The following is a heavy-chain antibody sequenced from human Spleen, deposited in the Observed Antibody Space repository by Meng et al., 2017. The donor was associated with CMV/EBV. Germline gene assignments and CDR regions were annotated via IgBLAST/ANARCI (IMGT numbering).Heavy chain of an antibody. CDR3: AKDPSGVPAVIFWYFDL. D-gene: IGHD2-2*01. J-gene: IGHJ2*01. Sequence: GESLKISCAASGFTFSSYAMSWVRQAPGKGLEWVSGISGLSSDTYYADSVKGRFTISRDDSKNTLYLQMTSLTAEDTAVYYCAKDPSGVPAVIFWYFDLWGRGTLVTVSS. CDR1: GFTFSSYA. CDR2: ISGLSSDT. V-gene: IGHV3-23*01.